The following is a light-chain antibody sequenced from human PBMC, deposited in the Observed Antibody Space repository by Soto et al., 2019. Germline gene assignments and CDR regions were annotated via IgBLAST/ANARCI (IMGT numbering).Light chain of an antibody. Sequence: IQMTQSPATLSVSPGERATLSCRASQTIYSNVAWYQQRPGQAPRLLIYRASARATGIPARFSGSGSGTEFTLTIGSLQSEDFAVYYCQQYNNWLPITFGQGTRLEIK. J-gene: IGKJ5*01. V-gene: IGKV3-15*01. CDR1: QTIYSN. CDR2: RAS. CDR3: QQYNNWLPIT.